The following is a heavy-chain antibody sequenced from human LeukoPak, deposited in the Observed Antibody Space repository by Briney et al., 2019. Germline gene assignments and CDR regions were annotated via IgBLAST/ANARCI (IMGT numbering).Heavy chain of an antibody. J-gene: IGHJ4*02. CDR1: GFSLSTSGMR. V-gene: IGHV2-70*04. D-gene: IGHD1-26*01. CDR2: IDWDDDK. CDR3: ARMGVGATYTFDY. Sequence: SAPTLVNPTQTLTLTCTFSGFSLSTSGMRVSWIRQPPGKALEWLARIDWDDDKVYITSLKNRLTIYQDTPKNQEVLTMTNMCPVDTATYYCARMGVGATYTFDYWGQGTLVTVSS.